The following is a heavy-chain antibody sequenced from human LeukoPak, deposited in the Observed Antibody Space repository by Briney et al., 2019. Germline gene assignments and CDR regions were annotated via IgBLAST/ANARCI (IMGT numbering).Heavy chain of an antibody. J-gene: IGHJ4*02. Sequence: SETLSLTCTVSGGSISSSSYYWGWIRQPPGKGLEWIGSIYYSGSTYYNPSLKSRVTISVDTSKNQFSLKLSSVTAADTAVYYCARHRPATPFDYWGQGALVTVSS. V-gene: IGHV4-39*01. CDR3: ARHRPATPFDY. CDR2: IYYSGST. CDR1: GGSISSSSYY.